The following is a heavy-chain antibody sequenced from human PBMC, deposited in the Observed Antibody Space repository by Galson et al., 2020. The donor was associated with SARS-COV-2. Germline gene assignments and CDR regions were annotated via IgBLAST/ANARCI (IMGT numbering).Heavy chain of an antibody. CDR2: IKTYNGDT. CDR3: AREYDPDGNDXXXXDF. CDR1: GYIFDDFG. J-gene: IGHJ4*02. Sequence: ASVKVSCKASGYIFDDFGISWVRQAPGQGLEWMGWIKTYNGDTNYAQQLQGRVTMTTDAPTSTVYMQLRSLNFDDTAVYFCAREYDPDGNDXXXXDFXGQGTLVTVSS. D-gene: IGHD2-15*01. V-gene: IGHV1-18*04.